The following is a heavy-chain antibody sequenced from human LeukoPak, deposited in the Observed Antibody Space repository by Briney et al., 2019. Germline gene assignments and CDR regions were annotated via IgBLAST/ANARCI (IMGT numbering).Heavy chain of an antibody. CDR3: ARGVGVTIRTSNFDY. J-gene: IGHJ4*02. Sequence: PGGSLRLSCAASGFTFSNYDMSWVRQAQGKGLEWVSSISTTSDYIYYAGSVKGRFTVSRDNAKNSLFLQMNRLRAEDTAVYYCARGVGVTIRTSNFDYWGQGTLVTASS. D-gene: IGHD1-26*01. CDR1: GFTFSNYD. CDR2: ISTTSDYI. V-gene: IGHV3-21*01.